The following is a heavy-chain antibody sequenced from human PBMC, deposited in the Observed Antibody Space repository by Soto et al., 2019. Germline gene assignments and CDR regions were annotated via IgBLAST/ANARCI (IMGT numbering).Heavy chain of an antibody. V-gene: IGHV4-59*01. D-gene: IGHD5-18*01. CDR2: VYYSGNT. CDR1: GGSISNYY. CDR3: ARGVDTDVGGLGCYDAFDI. J-gene: IGHJ3*02. Sequence: SETLSLTCTISGGSISNYYWTWIRQTPGKGLEWIGYVYYSGNTNYNPSLKSRVSISVDMSKNQFSLELSSVTAADTAMYYCARGVDTDVGGLGCYDAFDIWGPGTKVTVSS.